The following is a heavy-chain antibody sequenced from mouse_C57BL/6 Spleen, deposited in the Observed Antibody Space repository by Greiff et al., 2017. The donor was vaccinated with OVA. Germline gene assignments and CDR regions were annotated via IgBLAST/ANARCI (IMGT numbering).Heavy chain of an antibody. V-gene: IGHV1-54*01. Sequence: LVESGAELVRPGTSVKVSCKASGYAFTNYLIEWVKQRPGQGLEWIGVINPGSGGTNYNEKFKGKAPLTADKSSSTAYMQLSSLTSEDSAVYFCARMVTYYAMDYWGQGTSVTVSS. CDR3: ARMVTYYAMDY. CDR1: GYAFTNYL. D-gene: IGHD2-2*01. J-gene: IGHJ4*01. CDR2: INPGSGGT.